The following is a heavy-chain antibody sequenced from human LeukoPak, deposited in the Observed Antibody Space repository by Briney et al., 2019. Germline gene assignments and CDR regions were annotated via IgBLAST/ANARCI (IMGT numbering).Heavy chain of an antibody. V-gene: IGHV4-31*03. CDR1: GGSISSGGYY. Sequence: SETLSLTCTVSGGSISSGGYYWSRIRQHPGKGLEWIGYIYYSGSTYYNPSLKSRVTISVDTSKNQFSLKLSSVTAADTAVYYCAREVRGSTSCYLFPWGQGTLVTVSS. CDR2: IYYSGST. J-gene: IGHJ5*02. D-gene: IGHD2-2*01. CDR3: AREVRGSTSCYLFP.